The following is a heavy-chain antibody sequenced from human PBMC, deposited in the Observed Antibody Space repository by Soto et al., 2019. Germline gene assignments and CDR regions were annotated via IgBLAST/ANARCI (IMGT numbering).Heavy chain of an antibody. CDR3: AFGTDYFHY. CDR2: IHAGDGNT. CDR1: GYTFTNYA. V-gene: IGHV1-3*01. D-gene: IGHD3-16*01. Sequence: ASVKVSCKASGYTFTNYAMHWVRQAPGQRPEWMGWIHAGDGNTKFSQNFQGRVTFTRDTSANTAYMELSSLRSEDTAVYYCAFGTDYFHYWGQGTLVTVSS. J-gene: IGHJ1*01.